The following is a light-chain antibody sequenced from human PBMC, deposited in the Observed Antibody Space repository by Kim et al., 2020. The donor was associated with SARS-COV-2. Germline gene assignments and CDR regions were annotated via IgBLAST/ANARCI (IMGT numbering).Light chain of an antibody. Sequence: IQLTQSPSSLSASVGDRVIITCRASQGISSFLNWYQQKPGKAPKVLIYAASTLQSGVPSRFSGSGSGTDFTLTISSLQPEDFATYHCKQQHSYQHACGGGTKLEI. CDR3: KQQHSYQHA. CDR2: AAS. J-gene: IGKJ4*01. CDR1: QGISSF. V-gene: IGKV1-9*01.